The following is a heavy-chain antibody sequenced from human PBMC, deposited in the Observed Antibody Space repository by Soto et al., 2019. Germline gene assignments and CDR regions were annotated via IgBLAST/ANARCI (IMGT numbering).Heavy chain of an antibody. V-gene: IGHV4-34*01. CDR2: INHSGST. CDR3: ARVGCSSTSCYVRWFDP. CDR1: GGSFSGYY. J-gene: IGHJ5*02. Sequence: SETLSLTCAVYGGSFSGYYWSWIRQPPGKGLEWIGEINHSGSTNYNPSLKSRVTISVDTSKNQFSLKLSSVTAADTAVYYCARVGCSSTSCYVRWFDPWGQGTLVTVSS. D-gene: IGHD2-2*01.